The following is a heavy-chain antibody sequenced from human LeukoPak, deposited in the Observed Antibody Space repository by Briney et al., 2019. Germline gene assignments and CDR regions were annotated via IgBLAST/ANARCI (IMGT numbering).Heavy chain of an antibody. Sequence: GGSLRLSCAASGFTFSDAWMSWVRQAPGKGLEWVGRIKSKTDGGTTDYAAPVKGRFTISRDDSKNTLYLQMNSLKTEDTAVYYCTTGRSKTDVFDIWGQGTMVTVSS. CDR2: IKSKTDGGTT. V-gene: IGHV3-15*01. J-gene: IGHJ3*02. CDR3: TTGRSKTDVFDI. CDR1: GFTFSDAW.